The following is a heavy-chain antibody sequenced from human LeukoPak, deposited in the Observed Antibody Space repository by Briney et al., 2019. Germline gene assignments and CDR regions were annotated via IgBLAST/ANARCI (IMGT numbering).Heavy chain of an antibody. Sequence: ASVKVSCKASGYTFTSYYIHWVRQAPGQGLEWMGILNPSEGSTSYAQKFQGRVTMTRDTSTSTVYMELSSLRSDDTAVYYCTRATIFGVVVHYYYMDVWGKGTTVTVSS. V-gene: IGHV1-46*03. CDR3: TRATIFGVVVHYYYMDV. CDR2: LNPSEGST. CDR1: GYTFTSYY. J-gene: IGHJ6*03. D-gene: IGHD3-3*01.